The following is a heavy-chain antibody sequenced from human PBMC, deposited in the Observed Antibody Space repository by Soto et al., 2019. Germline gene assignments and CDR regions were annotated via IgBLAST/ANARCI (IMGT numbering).Heavy chain of an antibody. Sequence: QVQLVQSGAEVKKPGASVKVSCKASGYTFTSYDINWVRQATGQGLEWMGWMNPNSGNTGYAQKFQGRVTMTRNTSISTAYMERSSLRSEDTALYYCAGWGAARRNFDYWGQGTLVTVSS. J-gene: IGHJ4*02. CDR2: MNPNSGNT. CDR3: AGWGAARRNFDY. D-gene: IGHD6-6*01. V-gene: IGHV1-8*01. CDR1: GYTFTSYD.